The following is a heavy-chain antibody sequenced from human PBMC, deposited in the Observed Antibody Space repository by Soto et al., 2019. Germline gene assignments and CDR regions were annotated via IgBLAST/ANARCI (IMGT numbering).Heavy chain of an antibody. CDR1: GGSISSSNW. CDR2: IYHSGST. J-gene: IGHJ4*02. V-gene: IGHV4-4*02. CDR3: ARRWGEGRVDC. D-gene: IGHD3-10*01. Sequence: QVQLQESGPGLVKPSGTLSLTCAVSGGSISSSNWWSWVRQPPGKGLQWIGEIYHSGSTNYIPSLKRRVTISVDKSRNQFSLKLSSVTAADTAVYYCARRWGEGRVDCWGQGTLVTVSS.